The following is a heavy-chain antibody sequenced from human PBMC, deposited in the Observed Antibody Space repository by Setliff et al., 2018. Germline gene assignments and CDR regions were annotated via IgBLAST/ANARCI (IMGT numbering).Heavy chain of an antibody. J-gene: IGHJ4*02. CDR1: GFTFSSYA. D-gene: IGHD6-13*01. V-gene: IGHV3-23*01. Sequence: GGSLRLSCAASGFTFSSYAMSWVRQAPGKGLEWVSLITGSGGGTYYADSVKGRLTISVDTSKNQFSLKVTSVTAADTAVYYCARVDWGYSSNWSIDDWGQGTLVTVSS. CDR2: ITGSGGGT. CDR3: ARVDWGYSSNWSIDD.